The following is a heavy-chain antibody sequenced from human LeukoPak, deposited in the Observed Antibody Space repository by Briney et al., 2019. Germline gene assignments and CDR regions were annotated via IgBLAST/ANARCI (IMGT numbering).Heavy chain of an antibody. D-gene: IGHD3-22*01. V-gene: IGHV1-8*01. CDR2: MNPNSGNT. J-gene: IGHJ3*02. CDR1: GYTFTSYD. CDR3: ARGLSGDSSGYWESDAFDI. Sequence: ASVKVSCKASGYTFTSYDINWVRQATGQGLEWMGWMNPNSGNTGYAQKFQGRVTMTRNTSISTAYMELSSLRSEDTAVYYCARGLSGDSSGYWESDAFDIWGQGTMATVSS.